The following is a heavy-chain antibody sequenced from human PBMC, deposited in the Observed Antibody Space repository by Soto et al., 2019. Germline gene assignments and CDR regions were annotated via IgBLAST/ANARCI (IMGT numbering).Heavy chain of an antibody. Sequence: PSETLSLTCTVSGGSISSGEYYWTWIRQPPGKGLEWIGYISYSGSTHYSPSLKSRVSISVDTSKNQFSLNLSSVAAADTAVYYCARGYGRNFDYWGQGTLVTVSS. J-gene: IGHJ4*02. CDR3: ARGYGRNFDY. CDR1: GGSISSGEYY. V-gene: IGHV4-30-4*01. D-gene: IGHD5-18*01. CDR2: ISYSGST.